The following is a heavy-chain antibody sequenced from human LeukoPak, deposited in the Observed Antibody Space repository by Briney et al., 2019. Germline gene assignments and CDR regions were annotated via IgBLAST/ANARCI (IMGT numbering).Heavy chain of an antibody. CDR1: GFTVSSTY. J-gene: IGHJ6*03. D-gene: IGHD6-6*01. CDR3: ARVCAGYSSSSYYYYMDV. Sequence: GGSLRLSCAASGFTVSSTYMSWVRQAPGKGLEWVSVFYSGDTTYYANSVKGRFTISRDNAKNSLYLQMNSLRAEDTAVYYCARVCAGYSSSSYYYYMDVWGKGTTVTVSS. V-gene: IGHV3-66*01. CDR2: FYSGDTT.